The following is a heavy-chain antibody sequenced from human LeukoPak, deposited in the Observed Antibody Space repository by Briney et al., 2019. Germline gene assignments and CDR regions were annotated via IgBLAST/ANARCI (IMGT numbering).Heavy chain of an antibody. CDR3: ARVVSSDWAFDY. CDR2: IRYDGSNK. J-gene: IGHJ4*02. V-gene: IGHV3-30*02. CDR1: GFTFSSYG. D-gene: IGHD6-19*01. Sequence: GGSLRLSCAASGFTFSSYGMHWVRQAAGKGLEWVAFIRYDGSNKYYADSVKGRFTISRDNSKNTLYLQMNSLRAEDTAVYYCARVVSSDWAFDYWGQGTLVTVSS.